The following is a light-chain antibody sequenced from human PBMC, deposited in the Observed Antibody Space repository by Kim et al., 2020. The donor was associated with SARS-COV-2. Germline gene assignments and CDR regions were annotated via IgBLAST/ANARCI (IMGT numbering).Light chain of an antibody. CDR1: QGISKY. V-gene: IGKV1-9*01. CDR3: QQIHTYPLT. J-gene: IGKJ3*01. CDR2: AAS. Sequence: ILLTQSPSSLSASVGDRVTITCRASQGISKYLAWYQQRPGNPPKLLIYAASNLQRGVPSRFSGRGYGTDFTLTITSLQPEDFATYSCQQIHTYPLTFGPGTKVEIK.